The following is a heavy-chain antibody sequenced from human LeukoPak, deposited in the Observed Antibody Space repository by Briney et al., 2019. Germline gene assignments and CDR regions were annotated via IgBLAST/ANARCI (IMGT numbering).Heavy chain of an antibody. CDR3: ARDTSTMVRGSYYYYMDV. J-gene: IGHJ6*03. Sequence: TSETLSLTCTVSGGSISNYYWSWIRQPPGKGLEWIGYIYYSGGTNYNPSLKSRVTISLDTSKNQFSLKLSSVTAADTAVYYCARDTSTMVRGSYYYYMDVWGKGTTVTISS. V-gene: IGHV4-59*12. D-gene: IGHD3-10*01. CDR2: IYYSGGT. CDR1: GGSISNYY.